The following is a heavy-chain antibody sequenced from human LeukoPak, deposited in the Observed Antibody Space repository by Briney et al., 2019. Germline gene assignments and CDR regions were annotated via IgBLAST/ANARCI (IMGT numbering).Heavy chain of an antibody. J-gene: IGHJ4*02. CDR3: ARDLRASVTPRFDY. V-gene: IGHV3-7*01. CDR1: GFTFSSYW. Sequence: PGGSLRLSCAASGFTFSSYWMSWVRQAPGKGLEWVANIKQDGSEKYYVDSVKGRFTISRDNAKNSLYLQMNSLRAEDTAVYYCARDLRASVTPRFDYWGQGTLVTVSS. D-gene: IGHD4-17*01. CDR2: IKQDGSEK.